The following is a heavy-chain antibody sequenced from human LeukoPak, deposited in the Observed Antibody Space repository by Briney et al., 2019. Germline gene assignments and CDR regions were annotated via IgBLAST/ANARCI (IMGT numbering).Heavy chain of an antibody. CDR3: ARAGPEALVVVPAAIAY. D-gene: IGHD2-2*01. CDR1: GFTVSSNY. V-gene: IGHV3-66*01. J-gene: IGHJ4*02. Sequence: PGGSLRLSCAASGFTVSSNYMSWVRQAPGKGLEWVSVIYSGGSTYYADSVKGRFTISRDNSKNTLYLQMNSLRAEDTAVYYCARAGPEALVVVPAAIAYWGQGTLVTVSS. CDR2: IYSGGST.